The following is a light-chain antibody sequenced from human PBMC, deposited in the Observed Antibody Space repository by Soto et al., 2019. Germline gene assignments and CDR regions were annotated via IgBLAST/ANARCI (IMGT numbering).Light chain of an antibody. J-gene: IGKJ1*01. CDR3: QQLNTFPPMT. CDR2: AAS. V-gene: IGKV1-9*01. Sequence: DIQLTQSPSFLSASVGDRVTITCRASQGISSYLSWYQQKPGKAPERLIYAASTLQSGVPSRFSGSGSGTDFTLTISSLQHEDSATYGGQQLNTFPPMTFGNGTNVEIK. CDR1: QGISSY.